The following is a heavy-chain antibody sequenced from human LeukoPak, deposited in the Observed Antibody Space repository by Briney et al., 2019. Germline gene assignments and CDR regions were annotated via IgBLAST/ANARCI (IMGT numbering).Heavy chain of an antibody. D-gene: IGHD3-22*01. CDR1: GGSFSGYY. J-gene: IGHJ4*02. CDR2: INHSGST. Sequence: PSETLSLTCAVYGGSFSGYYWSWIRQPPGKGLEWIGEINHSGSTNYNPSLKSRVTISVDTSKNQFSLKLGSVTAADTAVYYCGATYEAMIVSWGQGTLVTVSS. V-gene: IGHV4-34*01. CDR3: GATYEAMIVS.